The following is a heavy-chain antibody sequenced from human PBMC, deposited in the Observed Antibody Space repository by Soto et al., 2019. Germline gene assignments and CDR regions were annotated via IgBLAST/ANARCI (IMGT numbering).Heavy chain of an antibody. V-gene: IGHV3-23*01. CDR2: ISGSGSST. CDR3: AKYRGAYKTTPDY. Sequence: EVQLLESGGGLAQPGGSLRLSCAASGFTFSSYAMSWVRQAPGKGLDWVSSISGSGSSTYYADSVKGRFTISRDNSKNTLYLQINSLGAEDTAVYYCAKYRGAYKTTPDYWGQGTLVTVSS. CDR1: GFTFSSYA. D-gene: IGHD4-17*01. J-gene: IGHJ4*02.